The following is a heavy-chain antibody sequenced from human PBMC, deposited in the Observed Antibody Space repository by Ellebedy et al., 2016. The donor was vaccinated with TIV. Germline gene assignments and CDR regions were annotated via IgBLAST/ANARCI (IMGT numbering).Heavy chain of an antibody. Sequence: GESLKISXETSDFTFSKYTMNWVRQAPGKGLEWVASLSSTSSYISYADSFKGRFTISRDNAKKSLFLQMNSLRAEDTAVYYCARRGAIGVDIWYYYMDVWGKGTTVTVAS. CDR3: ARRGAIGVDIWYYYMDV. D-gene: IGHD2-2*01. J-gene: IGHJ6*03. CDR1: DFTFSKYT. V-gene: IGHV3-21*01. CDR2: LSSTSSYI.